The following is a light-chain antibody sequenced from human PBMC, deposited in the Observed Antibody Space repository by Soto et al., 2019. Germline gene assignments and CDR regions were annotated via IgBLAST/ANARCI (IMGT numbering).Light chain of an antibody. J-gene: IGKJ2*01. V-gene: IGKV3-20*01. Sequence: EIVLTQSPGTLSLSPGERATLSCRASQTVGSGYLAWYQQKPGQAPRLLIHTASSRATGIPDRFSGSGSGTDFTLTISRLEPEDVALYYCQQYSNSPYTFGQGSKLEIK. CDR2: TAS. CDR1: QTVGSGY. CDR3: QQYSNSPYT.